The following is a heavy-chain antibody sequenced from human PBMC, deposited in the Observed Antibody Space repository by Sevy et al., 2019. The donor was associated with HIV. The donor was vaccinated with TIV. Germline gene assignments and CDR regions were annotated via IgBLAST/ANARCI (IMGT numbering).Heavy chain of an antibody. CDR1: GFTFSSYA. Sequence: GGSLRLSCAASGFTFSSYAMSWVRQAPGKGLEWVSAISGSSGSTYYAASVKGRFTISRDNSKNTLYLQMNSLRAEDKAVYYCAKDKPKDTDYYDSSGLVLDYWGQGTLVTVSS. CDR3: AKDKPKDTDYYDSSGLVLDY. D-gene: IGHD3-22*01. J-gene: IGHJ4*02. V-gene: IGHV3-23*01. CDR2: ISGSSGST.